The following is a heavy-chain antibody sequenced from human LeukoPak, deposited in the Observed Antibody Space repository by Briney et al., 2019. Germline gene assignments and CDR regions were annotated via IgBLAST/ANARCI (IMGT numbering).Heavy chain of an antibody. J-gene: IGHJ4*02. CDR2: ISGSGGST. CDR3: ARGPMVRTNLFDY. V-gene: IGHV3-23*01. Sequence: GGSLRLSCAASGFTFSSYAMSWVRQAPGKGLEWVSAISGSGGSTYYAGSVKGRFTISRDNAKNTLYLQMNSLRAEDTAVYYCARGPMVRTNLFDYWGQGTLVTVSS. D-gene: IGHD3-10*01. CDR1: GFTFSSYA.